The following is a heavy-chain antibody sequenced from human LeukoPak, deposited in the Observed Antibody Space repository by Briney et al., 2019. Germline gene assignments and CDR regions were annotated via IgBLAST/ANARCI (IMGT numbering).Heavy chain of an antibody. Sequence: PSETLSLTCTVSGGSISSYYWSWIRQPPGKGLEWIGYIYYSGSTNYNPSLKSRVTISVDTSKNQFSLKLSSVTAADTAVYYCARDLPYVGFDYWGQGTLVTVSS. D-gene: IGHD1-26*01. CDR3: ARDLPYVGFDY. J-gene: IGHJ4*02. V-gene: IGHV4-59*01. CDR1: GGSISSYY. CDR2: IYYSGST.